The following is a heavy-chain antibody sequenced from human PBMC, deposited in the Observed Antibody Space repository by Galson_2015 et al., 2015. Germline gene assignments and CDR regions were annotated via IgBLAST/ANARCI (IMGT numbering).Heavy chain of an antibody. CDR3: ARPHFGQSDY. V-gene: IGHV5-51*01. D-gene: IGHD2/OR15-2a*01. J-gene: IGHJ4*02. Sequence: QSGAEVKKPGESLKISCKGSGYSFPNYWIGWVRQMPGKGLEWMGIINPGDSNTKYNPSFRGQVTISADTSISTAYLQWNSLKASDTAMYYCARPHFGQSDYWGQGTLVTVSS. CDR1: GYSFPNYW. CDR2: INPGDSNT.